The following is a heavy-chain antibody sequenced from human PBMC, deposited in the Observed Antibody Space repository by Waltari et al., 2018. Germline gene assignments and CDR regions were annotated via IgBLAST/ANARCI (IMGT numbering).Heavy chain of an antibody. CDR2: INAGNGNT. V-gene: IGHV1-3*01. CDR3: ARDRPDKWELPDFDY. CDR1: GYTFTSYA. D-gene: IGHD1-26*01. J-gene: IGHJ4*02. Sequence: QVQLVQSGAEVKKPGASVKVSCKASGYTFTSYAMHWVRQAPGQRLEWMGWINAGNGNTKYSQKFQGRVTITRDTSASTAYMELSSLRSEDTAVYYCARDRPDKWELPDFDYWGQGTLVTVSS.